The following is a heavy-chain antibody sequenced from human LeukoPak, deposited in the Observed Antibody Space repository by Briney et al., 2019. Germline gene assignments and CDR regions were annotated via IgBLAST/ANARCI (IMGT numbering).Heavy chain of an antibody. CDR1: GYTFTSYG. CDR2: ISAYNGNT. V-gene: IGHV1-18*01. Sequence: ASVKVSCKASGYTFTSYGISWVRQAPGQGLEWMGWISAYNGNTNYAQKLHGRVTITTDTSTSTAYMELRSLRSDDTAVYYCARAGRGIAAAPWSTNYWGQGTLVTVSS. J-gene: IGHJ4*02. D-gene: IGHD6-13*01. CDR3: ARAGRGIAAAPWSTNY.